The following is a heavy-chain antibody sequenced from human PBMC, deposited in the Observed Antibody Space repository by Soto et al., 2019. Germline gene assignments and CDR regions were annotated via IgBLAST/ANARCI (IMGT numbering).Heavy chain of an antibody. J-gene: IGHJ2*01. Sequence: GGSLRLSCAASGFTFSSYAMHWVRQAPGKGLEWVAVISYDGSNKYYADSVKGRFTISRDNSKNTLYLQMNSLRAEDTAVYYCARGLCTNGVCEDWYFDLWGRGTLVTVSS. V-gene: IGHV3-30-3*01. D-gene: IGHD2-8*01. CDR3: ARGLCTNGVCEDWYFDL. CDR2: ISYDGSNK. CDR1: GFTFSSYA.